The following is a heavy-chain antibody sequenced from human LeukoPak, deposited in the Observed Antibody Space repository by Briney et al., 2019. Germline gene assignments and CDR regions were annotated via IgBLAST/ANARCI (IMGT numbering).Heavy chain of an antibody. CDR2: INPNSGGT. Sequence: GASAKVSCKASGYTFTSYGISWVRQAPGQGLEWMGWINPNSGGTNYAQKFQGRVTMTRDTSISTAYMELSRVRSDDTAVYYCARARSRGWDIVVVPAAPIDYWRQGTLVTHSS. J-gene: IGHJ4*02. CDR3: ARARSRGWDIVVVPAAPIDY. CDR1: GYTFTSYG. D-gene: IGHD2-2*01. V-gene: IGHV1-2*02.